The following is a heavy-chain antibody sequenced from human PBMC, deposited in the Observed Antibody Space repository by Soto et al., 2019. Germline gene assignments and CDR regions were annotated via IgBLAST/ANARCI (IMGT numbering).Heavy chain of an antibody. CDR3: SGERTSDGRSFLTYHGLDV. V-gene: IGHV3-30-3*01. CDR2: IAHDGSYK. Sequence: QVQLVESGGGVDQPGRSLRLSCAASGFTFSNYAIHWVRQAPGKGLEWVAVIAHDGSYKFYADSVKGRFTISRDNSDNTLHLQLSSLRVEDTAVYYCSGERTSDGRSFLTYHGLDVWGQGATVTVSS. J-gene: IGHJ6*02. CDR1: GFTFSNYA. D-gene: IGHD2-15*01.